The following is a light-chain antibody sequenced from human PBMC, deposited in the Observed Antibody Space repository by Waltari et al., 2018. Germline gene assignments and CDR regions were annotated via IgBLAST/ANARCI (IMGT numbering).Light chain of an antibody. CDR3: QTWGTGILV. CDR1: SGHSSNA. J-gene: IGLJ1*01. Sequence: QLVLTQPPSASASLGASVKLTCTLSSGHSSNATAWHQQQPEKGPRYLMKVNSDGSHTKGDGIPDRFSGSSSGAERYLTISRLRSEDEADYYCQTWGTGILVFGTGTKVTVL. V-gene: IGLV4-69*01. CDR2: VNSDGSH.